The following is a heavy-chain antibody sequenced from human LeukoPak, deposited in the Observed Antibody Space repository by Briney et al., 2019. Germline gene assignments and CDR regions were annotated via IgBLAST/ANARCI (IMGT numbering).Heavy chain of an antibody. CDR3: ARLTIQKQDDY. D-gene: IGHD3-3*01. CDR2: IYDSGST. V-gene: IGHV4-39*01. CDR1: GGSIRSSYYY. Sequence: SETLSLTCTVSGGSIRSSYYYWGWIRQPPGKGLEWIGSIYDSGSTYYNPSLKSRVTISVDTSKNQFSLKLSSVTAADTAVYYCARLTIQKQDDYWGQGALVTVSS. J-gene: IGHJ4*02.